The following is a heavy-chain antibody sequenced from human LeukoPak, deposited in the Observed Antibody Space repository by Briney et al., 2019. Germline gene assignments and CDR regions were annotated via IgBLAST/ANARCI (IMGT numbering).Heavy chain of an antibody. CDR3: AGAYCGGDCYLDTYYFDY. CDR2: IIPIFGTA. J-gene: IGHJ4*02. D-gene: IGHD2-21*02. Sequence: SVKVSCKASGGTFSIYAISWVRQAPGQGLEWMGGIIPIFGTANYAQKFQGRVTITADESTSTAYMELSSLRSEDTAVYYCAGAYCGGDCYLDTYYFDYWGQGTLVTVSS. V-gene: IGHV1-69*13. CDR1: GGTFSIYA.